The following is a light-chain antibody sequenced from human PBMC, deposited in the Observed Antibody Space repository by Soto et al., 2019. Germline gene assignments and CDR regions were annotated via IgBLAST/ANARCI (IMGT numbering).Light chain of an antibody. J-gene: IGKJ3*01. CDR1: QSVSSSY. CDR3: QQYGSSPLFT. V-gene: IGKV3-20*01. Sequence: EIVLTQSPGTLSLSPGERATLSCRASQSVSSSYLAWYQQKPGQAPRLLIYGASSRATGIPDRFSGSGSGTDFTLTISRLAPEDFAVYYCQQYGSSPLFTFGPGTKVDIQ. CDR2: GAS.